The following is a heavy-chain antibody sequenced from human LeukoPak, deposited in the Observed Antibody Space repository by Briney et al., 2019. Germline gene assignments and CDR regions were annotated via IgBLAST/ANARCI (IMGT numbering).Heavy chain of an antibody. D-gene: IGHD6-19*01. Sequence: SETLSLTCTVSGGSVSSGSYYWSWIRQPPGKGLEWIGYIYYSGSTNYNPSLKSRVTISVDTSKNQFSLKLSSVTAADTAVYYCARGPYSSGWYGSEGFDYWGQGTLVTVSS. CDR1: GGSVSSGSYY. CDR2: IYYSGST. CDR3: ARGPYSSGWYGSEGFDY. V-gene: IGHV4-61*01. J-gene: IGHJ4*02.